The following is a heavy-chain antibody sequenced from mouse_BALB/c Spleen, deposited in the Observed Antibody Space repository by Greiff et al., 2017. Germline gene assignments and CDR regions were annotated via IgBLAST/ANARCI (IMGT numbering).Heavy chain of an antibody. D-gene: IGHD4-1*02. CDR3: ARSGSTGTMYAMDY. CDR2: ISSGSSTI. Sequence: EVQVVESGGGLVQPGGSRKLSCAASGFTFSSFGMHWVRQAPEKGLEWVAYISSGSSTIYYADTVKGRFTISRDNPKNTLFLQMTSLRSEDTAMYYCARSGSTGTMYAMDYWGQGTSVTVSS. V-gene: IGHV5-17*02. J-gene: IGHJ4*01. CDR1: GFTFSSFG.